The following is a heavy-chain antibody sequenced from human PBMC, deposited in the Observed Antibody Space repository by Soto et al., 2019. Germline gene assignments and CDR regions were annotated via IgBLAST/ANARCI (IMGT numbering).Heavy chain of an antibody. CDR3: ASGYGDYDVRRRYGMDV. D-gene: IGHD4-17*01. J-gene: IGHJ6*02. Sequence: QVQLVQSGAEVKKPGSSVKVSCKASGGTFSSYAISWVRQAPGQGLEWMGGIIPIFGTANYAKKFQGRVTITADESTSTAYMELSRMRSEDTDVYYWASGYGDYDVRRRYGMDVWGQGTTVTVSS. CDR2: IIPIFGTA. V-gene: IGHV1-69*01. CDR1: GGTFSSYA.